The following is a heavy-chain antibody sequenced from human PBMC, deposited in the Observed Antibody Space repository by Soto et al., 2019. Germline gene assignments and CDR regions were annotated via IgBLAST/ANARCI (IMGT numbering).Heavy chain of an antibody. J-gene: IGHJ6*02. CDR1: GDSVSSNSAA. Sequence: PAQTLSLTCAISGDSVSSNSAAWNWIRQSPSRGLEWLGRTYYRSKWYNDYAVSVKSRITINPDTSKNQFSLQLNSVTPEDTAVYYCAREHCTNGVCSNYYYYGMDVWGQGTTVTVSS. V-gene: IGHV6-1*01. CDR3: AREHCTNGVCSNYYYYGMDV. D-gene: IGHD2-8*01. CDR2: TYYRSKWYN.